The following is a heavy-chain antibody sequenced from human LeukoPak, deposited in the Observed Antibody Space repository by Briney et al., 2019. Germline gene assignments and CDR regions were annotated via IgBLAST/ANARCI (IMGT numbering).Heavy chain of an antibody. D-gene: IGHD1-26*01. CDR2: ISHDGSNY. J-gene: IGHJ2*01. CDR3: AKDRTVGASYWYFDL. Sequence: GGSLRLSCAASGFSFINYGMHWVRQAPGKGLEWVASISHDGSNYYYADSVKGRFTISRDSSKNTLFLHMNSLRVEDTAIYYCAKDRTVGASYWYFDLWGRGTLVTVSS. CDR1: GFSFINYG. V-gene: IGHV3-30*18.